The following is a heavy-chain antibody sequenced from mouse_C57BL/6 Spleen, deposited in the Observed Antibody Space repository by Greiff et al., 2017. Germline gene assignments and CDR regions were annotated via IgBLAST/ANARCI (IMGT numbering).Heavy chain of an antibody. J-gene: IGHJ4*01. CDR1: GYSITSGYY. Sequence: EVQLQESGPGLVKPSQSLSLTCSVTGYSITSGYYWNWIRQFPGNKLEWMGYISYDGSNNYKPSLKNRISITRDTSKNQFFLKLNSVTTEDTATYYCARERVTPYYAMDDWGQGTSVTVSS. CDR2: ISYDGSN. V-gene: IGHV3-6*01. CDR3: ARERVTPYYAMDD. D-gene: IGHD2-5*01.